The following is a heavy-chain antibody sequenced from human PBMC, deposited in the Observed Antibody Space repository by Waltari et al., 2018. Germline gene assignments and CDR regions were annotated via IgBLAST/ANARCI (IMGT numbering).Heavy chain of an antibody. Sequence: VQLVQSGAEVKKPGASVKVSCKASGYTFTSYDINWVRQATGQGLEGMGWMNRNSGNTGYAQKCQGRVTITRNTSISTAYMELSSLRSEDTAVYYCARFPGRYYYYYMDVWGKGTTVTVSS. J-gene: IGHJ6*03. CDR2: MNRNSGNT. V-gene: IGHV1-8*03. CDR1: GYTFTSYD. CDR3: ARFPGRYYYYYMDV.